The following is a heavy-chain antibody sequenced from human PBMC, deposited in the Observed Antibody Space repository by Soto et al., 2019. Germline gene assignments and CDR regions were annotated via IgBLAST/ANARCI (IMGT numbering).Heavy chain of an antibody. V-gene: IGHV1-8*01. CDR2: MNPNSGNT. D-gene: IGHD3-22*01. Sequence: ASVKVSCKASGYTFTSYDINWVRQATGQGLEWMGWMNPNSGNTGYAQKFQGRVTMTTDTSISTAYMELRSLRSDDTAVYYCARREYYYDSSGYYFDYWGQGTLVTVSS. CDR1: GYTFTSYD. CDR3: ARREYYYDSSGYYFDY. J-gene: IGHJ4*02.